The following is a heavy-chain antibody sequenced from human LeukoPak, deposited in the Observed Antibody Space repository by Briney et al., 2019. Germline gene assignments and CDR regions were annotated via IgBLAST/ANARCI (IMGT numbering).Heavy chain of an antibody. J-gene: IGHJ4*02. Sequence: GGSLRLSCAASGFTFSSYAMTWVRQAPGKGLAWVSVIHSSGSTFYADSVRGRFTISRDNSKNTLYLQMNSLRAEDTAVYYCARGGTRYDRRFVFDYWGQGVLVTVSS. CDR3: ARGGTRYDRRFVFDY. CDR1: GFTFSSYA. CDR2: IHSSGST. D-gene: IGHD3-10*01. V-gene: IGHV3-66*01.